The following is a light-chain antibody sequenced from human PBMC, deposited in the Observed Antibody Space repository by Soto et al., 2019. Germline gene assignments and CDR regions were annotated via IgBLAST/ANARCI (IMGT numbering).Light chain of an antibody. Sequence: DIVVTQTPLSSPVTLGQPASISCRSSESLVHSDGTTYLSWFQQRPGQPPRLIIYHISNRFSGVPARFSGSGAGTDVTLKISRVEDEDVGVYYCMQAKHFPYTFGQGTKLEIK. V-gene: IGKV2-24*01. J-gene: IGKJ2*01. CDR2: HIS. CDR1: ESLVHSDGTTY. CDR3: MQAKHFPYT.